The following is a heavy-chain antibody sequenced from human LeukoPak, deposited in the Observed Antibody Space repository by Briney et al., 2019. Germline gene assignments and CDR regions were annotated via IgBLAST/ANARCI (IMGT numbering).Heavy chain of an antibody. Sequence: GASVKVSCKASGYTFTGYYMHWVRQAPGQGLEWMGWINPNSGGTNYAQKFQGRVTMTRDTSISTAYMELSRLRSDDTAVYYCARDRITIFGVGRSTGFDPWGQGTLVTVSS. CDR1: GYTFTGYY. J-gene: IGHJ5*02. D-gene: IGHD3-3*01. CDR2: INPNSGGT. V-gene: IGHV1-2*02. CDR3: ARDRITIFGVGRSTGFDP.